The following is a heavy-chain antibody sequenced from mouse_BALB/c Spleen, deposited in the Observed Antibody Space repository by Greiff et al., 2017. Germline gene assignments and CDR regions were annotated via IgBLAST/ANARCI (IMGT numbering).Heavy chain of an antibody. CDR3: ARPYGNYGAWFAY. J-gene: IGHJ3*01. V-gene: IGHV5-9-4*01. Sequence: EVMLVESGGGLVKPGGSLKLSCAASGFTFSSYAMSWVRQSPEKRLEWVAEISSGGSYTYYPDTVTGRFTISRDNAKNTLYLEMSSLRSEDTAMYYCARPYGNYGAWFAYWGQGTLVTVSA. CDR2: ISSGGSYT. CDR1: GFTFSSYA. D-gene: IGHD2-10*02.